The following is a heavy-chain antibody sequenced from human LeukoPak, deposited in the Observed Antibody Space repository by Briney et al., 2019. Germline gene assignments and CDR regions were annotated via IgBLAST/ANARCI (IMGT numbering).Heavy chain of an antibody. Sequence: SETLSLTCTVSGGSISSYYWSWIRQPPGKGLEWIGYIYYSGSTNYNPSLKSRVTISVDTSKNQFSLKLSSVTAADTAVYYCARQGFWSGYVDLFDYWGQGTLVTASS. CDR2: IYYSGST. CDR1: GGSISSYY. J-gene: IGHJ4*02. D-gene: IGHD3-3*01. CDR3: ARQGFWSGYVDLFDY. V-gene: IGHV4-59*01.